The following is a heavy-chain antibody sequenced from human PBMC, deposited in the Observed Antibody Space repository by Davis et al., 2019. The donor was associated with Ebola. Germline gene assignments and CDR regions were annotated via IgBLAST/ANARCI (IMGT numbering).Heavy chain of an antibody. CDR2: TYYRSKWYN. CDR1: GDSVSRNSAA. D-gene: IGHD6-13*01. CDR3: ARGQPRPTYSSHNWFDP. Sequence: HSQTLSLTCAISGDSVSRNSAAWNWIRQSPSRGLEWLGRTYYRSKWYNDYAVSVKSRITINPDTSKNQFSLQLNSVTPEDTAVYYCARGQPRPTYSSHNWFDPWGQGTLVTVSS. V-gene: IGHV6-1*01. J-gene: IGHJ5*02.